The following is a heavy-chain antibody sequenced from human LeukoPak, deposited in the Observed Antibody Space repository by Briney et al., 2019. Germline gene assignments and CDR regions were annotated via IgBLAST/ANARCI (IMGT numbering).Heavy chain of an antibody. D-gene: IGHD3-3*01. CDR1: GGSFSGYY. V-gene: IGHV4-34*01. J-gene: IGHJ4*02. CDR3: ARGPLYYDFWSGYYTGPLDY. CDR2: INHSGST. Sequence: PSETLSLTCAVYGGSFSGYYWSWIRQPPGKGLEWIGEINHSGSTNYNPSLKSRVTISVDTSKNQFSLKLSSVTAADTAVYYCARGPLYYDFWSGYYTGPLDYWGQGTLVTVSS.